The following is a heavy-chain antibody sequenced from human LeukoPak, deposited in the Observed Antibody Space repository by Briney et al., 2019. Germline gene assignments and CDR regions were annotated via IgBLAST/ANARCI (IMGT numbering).Heavy chain of an antibody. D-gene: IGHD6-13*01. V-gene: IGHV3-30*03. CDR2: ILYDGSNE. CDR3: ARDRSSSWSFDY. CDR1: GFTFSSYG. Sequence: GGSLRLSCAASGFTFSSYGMHWVRQAPGKGLEWVAVILYDGSNEYYADSVKGRFTISRDNSKNTLYLQMNSLRVEDTAVYYCARDRSSSWSFDYWGQGTLVTVSS. J-gene: IGHJ4*02.